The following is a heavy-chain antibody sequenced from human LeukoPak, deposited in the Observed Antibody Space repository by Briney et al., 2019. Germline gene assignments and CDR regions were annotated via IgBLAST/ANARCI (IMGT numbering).Heavy chain of an antibody. Sequence: GGSLRLSCAASGFTFSSYWMSWVRQAPGKGLEWVANIKQDGSEKYYVDSVKGRFTISRDNAKNSLYLQMNSLRAEDTAVYYCAKDKFVAAAGTDFDYWGQGTLVTVSS. V-gene: IGHV3-7*03. CDR1: GFTFSSYW. D-gene: IGHD6-13*01. CDR3: AKDKFVAAAGTDFDY. J-gene: IGHJ4*02. CDR2: IKQDGSEK.